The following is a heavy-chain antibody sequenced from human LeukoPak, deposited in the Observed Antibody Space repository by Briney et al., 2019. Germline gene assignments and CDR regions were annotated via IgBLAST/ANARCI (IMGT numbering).Heavy chain of an antibody. CDR1: GFTFSNYE. Sequence: QPGGSLRLSCAASGFTFSNYEMNWVRQDPGKGLEWLSYISSSGTTIYYAERRFTISRDNAKNSLYLLMNSLRAEDTAIYYCARGYCSGGSCYGGDYWGQGTLVTVSS. CDR3: ARGYCSGGSCYGGDY. D-gene: IGHD2-15*01. J-gene: IGHJ4*02. V-gene: IGHV3-48*03. CDR2: ISSSGTTI.